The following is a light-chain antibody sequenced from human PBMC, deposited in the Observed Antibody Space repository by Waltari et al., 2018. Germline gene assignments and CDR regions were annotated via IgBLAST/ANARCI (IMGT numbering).Light chain of an antibody. J-gene: IGKJ1*01. V-gene: IGKV3-15*01. Sequence: DIVLTQSPATLSVSPGERATLSCRASQSVSSNLAWYQQKPGQAPRLLIYGASTRATGIPARFSGSGSGTEFTLTISSLQSEDFVVYYCQQYNNWPKTFGQGTKVEIK. CDR1: QSVSSN. CDR3: QQYNNWPKT. CDR2: GAS.